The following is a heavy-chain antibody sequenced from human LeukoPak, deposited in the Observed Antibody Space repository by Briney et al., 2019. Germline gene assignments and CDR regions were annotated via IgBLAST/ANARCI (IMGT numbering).Heavy chain of an antibody. CDR2: LSGSGGST. V-gene: IGHV3-23*01. CDR3: PTLTVGSLRYALHI. J-gene: IGHJ3*02. Sequence: GGSLRLSCAASGFTFSSYAMSWVRHAPEKGLERLSALSGSGGSTYYADSVKGRFTISRDNAKHPLYLQMNSPPAEDTAVLPRPTLTVGSLRYALHIWGQGTMVTVSS. CDR1: GFTFSSYA. D-gene: IGHD3-9*01.